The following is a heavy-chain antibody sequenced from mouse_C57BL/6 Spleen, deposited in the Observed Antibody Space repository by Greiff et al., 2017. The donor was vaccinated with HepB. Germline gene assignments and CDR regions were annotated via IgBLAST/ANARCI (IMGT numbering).Heavy chain of an antibody. CDR1: GFNIKDDY. D-gene: IGHD1-1*01. Sequence: VQLQQSGAELVRPGASVKLSCTASGFNIKDDYMHWVKQRPEKGLEWIGWIDPENGDTEYASKFQGKATITADTSSNTAYLQLSSLTSEDTAVYYCTTGYGSSYGYWGQGTTLTVSS. CDR3: TTGYGSSYGY. V-gene: IGHV14-4*01. CDR2: IDPENGDT. J-gene: IGHJ2*01.